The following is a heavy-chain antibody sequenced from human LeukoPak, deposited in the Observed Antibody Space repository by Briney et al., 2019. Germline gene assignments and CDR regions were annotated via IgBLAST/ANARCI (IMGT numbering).Heavy chain of an antibody. CDR1: GFTFRNYG. CDR3: AKDRRMMSAYYGMDV. D-gene: IGHD3-16*01. J-gene: IGHJ6*02. CDR2: ISYDGGHQ. V-gene: IGHV3-30*18. Sequence: GGSLRLSCEASGFTFRNYGVHWVRQAPGKGLEWVAVISYDGGHQYSADSVKGRFTLSRDNSKNTVYLQLNSLRAEDTAVYYCAKDRRMMSAYYGMDVWGQGTPVTVSS.